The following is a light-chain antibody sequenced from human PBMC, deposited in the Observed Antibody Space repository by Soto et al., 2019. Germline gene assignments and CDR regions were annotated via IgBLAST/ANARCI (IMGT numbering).Light chain of an antibody. V-gene: IGKV1-33*01. CDR3: QQYNSVPLT. Sequence: DIQMTQSPSSLSASVGDRVAITCQASQDISNFLNWYQQKPGKAPKLLTYDASDLETGVPSRFSGSGSGTDFTFTISNLQPEDFATYYCQQYNSVPLTFGGGTKVDIK. CDR2: DAS. J-gene: IGKJ4*01. CDR1: QDISNF.